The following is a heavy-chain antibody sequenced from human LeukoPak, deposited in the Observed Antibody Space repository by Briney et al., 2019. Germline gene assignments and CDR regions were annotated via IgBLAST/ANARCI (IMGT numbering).Heavy chain of an antibody. D-gene: IGHD6-19*01. J-gene: IGHJ4*02. V-gene: IGHV3-48*03. CDR3: ARGLFSSGWYPIDY. CDR1: GFTFSSYE. Sequence: GGSLRLSCAASGFTFSSYEMNGVRQAPGKGLEWVSYISISGSTIYYADSVKVRFTISRDNAKNSLYLQMNSLRAEDTAVYYCARGLFSSGWYPIDYWGQGTLVTVSS. CDR2: ISISGSTI.